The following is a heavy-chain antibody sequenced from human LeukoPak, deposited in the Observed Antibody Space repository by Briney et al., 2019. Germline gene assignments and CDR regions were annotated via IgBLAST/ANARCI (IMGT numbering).Heavy chain of an antibody. D-gene: IGHD6-13*01. CDR3: ARARRYRSSWYRDY. V-gene: IGHV3-48*02. J-gene: IGHJ4*02. Sequence: PGGSLRLSCAASGFSFSTYTMNWVRQAPGKGLDWVSYISSSSSTIYYADSVKGRFTISRDNANNSLYLQMNSLRDEDTAVYYCARARRYRSSWYRDYWGQGSLVTVSS. CDR2: ISSSSSTI. CDR1: GFSFSTYT.